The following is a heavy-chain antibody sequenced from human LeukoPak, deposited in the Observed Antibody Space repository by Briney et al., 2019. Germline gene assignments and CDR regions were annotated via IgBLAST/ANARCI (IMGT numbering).Heavy chain of an antibody. Sequence: SETLSLTCAVYGGSFSGYYWSWIRQPPWKGLEWIGEINHSGSTNYNPSLKSRVTISVDTSKNQFSLKLSSVTAADTAVYYCARTKLERRRWFDPWGQGTLVTVSS. J-gene: IGHJ5*02. D-gene: IGHD1-1*01. CDR3: ARTKLERRRWFDP. V-gene: IGHV4-34*01. CDR2: INHSGST. CDR1: GGSFSGYY.